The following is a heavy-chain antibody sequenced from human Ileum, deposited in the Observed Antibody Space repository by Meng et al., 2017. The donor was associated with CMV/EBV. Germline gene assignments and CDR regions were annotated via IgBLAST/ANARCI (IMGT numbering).Heavy chain of an antibody. Sequence: QVQLLKSGAEAKTPGAPVKVSCKASGYTFTSYYIHWVRQAPGQGLEWMGWINPNNGDTNYAQKFQGGVTMTRDTSINTAYMEVTFADTAVYYCARGANYASYRVDYWGQGTLVTVSS. CDR1: GYTFTSYY. CDR3: ARGANYASYRVDY. V-gene: IGHV1-2*02. J-gene: IGHJ4*02. D-gene: IGHD1-7*01. CDR2: INPNNGDT.